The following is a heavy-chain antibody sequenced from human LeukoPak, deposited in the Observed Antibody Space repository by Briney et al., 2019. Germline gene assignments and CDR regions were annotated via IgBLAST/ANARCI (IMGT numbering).Heavy chain of an antibody. CDR3: ASAGYYYDSSGLVYGY. J-gene: IGHJ4*02. Sequence: ASVKVSCKASGYTFTSYYMHWVRQAPGQGLEWMGIINPSGGSTSYAQKFQGRVTMTRDTSISTAYMELSRLRSDDTAVYYCASAGYYYDSSGLVYGYWGQGTLVTVSS. D-gene: IGHD3-22*01. CDR1: GYTFTSYY. CDR2: INPSGGST. V-gene: IGHV1-46*01.